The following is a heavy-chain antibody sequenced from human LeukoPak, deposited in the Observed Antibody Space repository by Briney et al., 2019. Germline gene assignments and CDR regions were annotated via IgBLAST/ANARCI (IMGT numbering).Heavy chain of an antibody. J-gene: IGHJ4*02. V-gene: IGHV3-30*02. CDR1: GFTFSSYG. D-gene: IGHD4-17*01. Sequence: GGSLRLSCAASGFTFSSYGMHWVRQAPGKGLEWVAFIRYDGSNKYYADSVKGRFTISRDISKNAVYLQMNSLRAEDTAVYYCARDSYGDANFDSWGQGTLVTVSS. CDR3: ARDSYGDANFDS. CDR2: IRYDGSNK.